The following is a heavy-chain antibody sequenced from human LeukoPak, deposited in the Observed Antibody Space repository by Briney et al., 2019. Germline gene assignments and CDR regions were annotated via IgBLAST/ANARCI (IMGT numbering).Heavy chain of an antibody. Sequence: ASVKVSCKASGYTFTGYYMHWVRQAPGQGLEWMGWINPNSGGTNYAQKFQGRVTMTRDTSISTAYMELSRLRSDDTAVYYCARVVGGGYCSGGSCPIDYWGQGTLVTVSS. D-gene: IGHD2-15*01. CDR3: ARVVGGGYCSGGSCPIDY. V-gene: IGHV1-2*02. CDR1: GYTFTGYY. J-gene: IGHJ4*02. CDR2: INPNSGGT.